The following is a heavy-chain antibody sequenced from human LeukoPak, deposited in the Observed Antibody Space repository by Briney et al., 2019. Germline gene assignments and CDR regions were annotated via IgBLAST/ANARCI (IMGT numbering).Heavy chain of an antibody. V-gene: IGHV3-23*01. D-gene: IGHD3-10*01. Sequence: PWGSLRLSCAASACTFGNYAMNWVRQGPRQGLELDSVRSGSGASTYYADSVKGRFTISRDNSKNTLYLQMNRLRAGDTGVYYCAKGSDRSGSYFLEYWGQGTLVTVSS. J-gene: IGHJ4*02. CDR2: RSGSGAST. CDR1: ACTFGNYA. CDR3: AKGSDRSGSYFLEY.